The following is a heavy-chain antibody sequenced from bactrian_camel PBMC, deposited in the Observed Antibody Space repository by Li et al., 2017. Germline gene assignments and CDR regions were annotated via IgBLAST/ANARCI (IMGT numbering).Heavy chain of an antibody. V-gene: IGHV3S40*01. J-gene: IGHJ4*01. CDR1: GFTFGSYR. Sequence: VQLVESGGGLVQPGGSLRLTCAASGFTFGSYRLSWVRQAAGKGLEWVSQIDSGRATTYHADSVKGRFSTSRDNAKNTLYLQMSNLKTEDTAVYYCAADLPDRLTGSGARGPRSPSP. D-gene: IGHD3*01. CDR3: AADLPDRLTG. CDR2: IDSGRATT.